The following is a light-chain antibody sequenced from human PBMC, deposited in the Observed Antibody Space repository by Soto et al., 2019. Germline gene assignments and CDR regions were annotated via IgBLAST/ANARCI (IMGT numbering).Light chain of an antibody. V-gene: IGKV3-11*01. CDR1: QSVSSH. CDR2: DAS. CDR3: QQRSSWPIT. Sequence: EIVMTHSPATPCFSPGEIATLSFRASQSVSSHLVWYQQKPGQAPRLLISDASNRATGIPARFSGSGSGTDFTLTINSLEPEDFAVYYCQQRSSWPITFGQGTRLEIK. J-gene: IGKJ5*01.